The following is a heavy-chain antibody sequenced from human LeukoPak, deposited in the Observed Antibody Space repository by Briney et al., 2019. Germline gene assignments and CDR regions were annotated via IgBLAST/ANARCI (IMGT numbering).Heavy chain of an antibody. V-gene: IGHV4-59*01. CDR3: ARSYSGSYYYYYMDV. CDR1: GGSISSYY. Sequence: PSETLSLTCTVSGGSISSYYWGWIRQPPGKGLEWIGYIYYSGSTNYNPSLKSRVTISVDTSKNQFSLKLSSVTAADTAVYYCARSYSGSYYYYYMDVWGKGTTVTVSS. CDR2: IYYSGST. J-gene: IGHJ6*03. D-gene: IGHD1-26*01.